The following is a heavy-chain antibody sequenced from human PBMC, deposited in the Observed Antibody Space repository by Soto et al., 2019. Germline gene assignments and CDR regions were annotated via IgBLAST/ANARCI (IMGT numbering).Heavy chain of an antibody. J-gene: IGHJ4*02. CDR2: IYYSGST. D-gene: IGHD3-22*01. CDR3: ARTGPYDSSGRGLDY. V-gene: IGHV4-30-4*01. Sequence: SETLSLTCTVSGGSISSGDYYWSWIRQPPGKGLEWIGYIYYSGSTYYNPSLKSRVTISVDTSKNQFSLKLSSVTAADTAVYYCARTGPYDSSGRGLDYWGQGTLVPSPQ. CDR1: GGSISSGDYY.